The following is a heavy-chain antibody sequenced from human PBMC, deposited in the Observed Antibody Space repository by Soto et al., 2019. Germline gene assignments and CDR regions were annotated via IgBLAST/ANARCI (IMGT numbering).Heavy chain of an antibody. CDR1: GGSISSGDYY. J-gene: IGHJ4*02. V-gene: IGHV4-30-4*01. CDR2: VYYSGSP. D-gene: IGHD3-16*01. Sequence: QVQLQESGPGLVKPSQTLSLTCTVSGGSISSGDYYWSWIRQPPGNGLEWIGYVYYSGSPYYNPSIKCRVTITVDPSKQLYYLKAGAMAAAYTAGYCCARGGGRPRHFDYWGQGTLVTVSS. CDR3: ARGGGRPRHFDY.